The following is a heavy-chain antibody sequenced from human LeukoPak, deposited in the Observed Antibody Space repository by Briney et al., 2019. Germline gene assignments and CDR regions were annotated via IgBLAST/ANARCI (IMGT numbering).Heavy chain of an antibody. Sequence: GGSLRLSCAASEFTFRNFWMTWVRQAPGKGLEWVANIKEDGSEKYYLDSVKGRFTISRDNAKNSLYLQMNSLRVEDTAVYYCAGPWELLDYWGQGTLVTVSS. V-gene: IGHV3-7*01. J-gene: IGHJ4*02. CDR2: IKEDGSEK. CDR3: AGPWELLDY. D-gene: IGHD1-26*01. CDR1: EFTFRNFW.